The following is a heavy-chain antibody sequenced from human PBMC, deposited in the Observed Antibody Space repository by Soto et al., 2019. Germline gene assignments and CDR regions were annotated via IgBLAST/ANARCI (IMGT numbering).Heavy chain of an antibody. D-gene: IGHD3-3*01. CDR2: MNPNSGNT. V-gene: IGHV1-8*01. Sequence: ASVKVSCKASGYTFTSYDINWVRQATGQGLEWMGWMNPNSGNTGYAQKFQGRVTMTRNTSVSTAYMELSSLRSEDTAVYYCARGLGPAYYDFWSGYPYYYGMDVWG. J-gene: IGHJ6*02. CDR1: GYTFTSYD. CDR3: ARGLGPAYYDFWSGYPYYYGMDV.